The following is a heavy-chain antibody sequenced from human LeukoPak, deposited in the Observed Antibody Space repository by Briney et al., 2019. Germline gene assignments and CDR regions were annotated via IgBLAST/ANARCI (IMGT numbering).Heavy chain of an antibody. CDR2: IIPIFGTA. Sequence: ASVKVSCKASGGTFSSYAISWVRQAPGQGLEWMGGIIPIFGTANYAQKFQGRVTITADESTSTAYMELSSLRSEDTAVYYCARGPVVVANFYGMDVWGQGTTVAVSS. D-gene: IGHD2-15*01. V-gene: IGHV1-69*13. CDR1: GGTFSSYA. CDR3: ARGPVVVANFYGMDV. J-gene: IGHJ6*02.